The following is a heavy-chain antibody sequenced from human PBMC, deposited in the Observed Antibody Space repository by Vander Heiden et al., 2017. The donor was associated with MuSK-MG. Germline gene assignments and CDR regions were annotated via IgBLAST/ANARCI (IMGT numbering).Heavy chain of an antibody. CDR2: IESDGSKK. Sequence: QVQLVESGGDMVQPGRSLRLSCAASGFTFGDHGMHWVRPAPGKGLAWVAVIESDGSKKHYVDSVKGRFTISRDNSRNTLYLQMSSLRPEDTAMYYCAYGTNGIYSSQGVWGQGTLVTVSS. V-gene: IGHV3-30*03. CDR1: GFTFGDHG. D-gene: IGHD1-1*01. J-gene: IGHJ4*02. CDR3: AYGTNGIYSSQGV.